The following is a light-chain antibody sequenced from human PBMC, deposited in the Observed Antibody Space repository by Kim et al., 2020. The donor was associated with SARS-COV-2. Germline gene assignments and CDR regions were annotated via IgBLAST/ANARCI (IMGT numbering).Light chain of an antibody. Sequence: EIVMTQSPATLSVSPGERVTLSCRASQTVDRNLAWYQQKGGQPPRLLIYRASTRATDIPDRFSGSGSGTEFTLTIHSLRSEDSGNYYCQQFSKWPLTVGGGTKVEI. V-gene: IGKV3-15*01. J-gene: IGKJ4*01. CDR1: QTVDRN. CDR2: RAS. CDR3: QQFSKWPLT.